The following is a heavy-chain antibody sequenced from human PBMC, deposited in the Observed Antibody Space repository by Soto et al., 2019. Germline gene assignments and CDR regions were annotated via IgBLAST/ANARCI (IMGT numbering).Heavy chain of an antibody. CDR2: IYYSGST. D-gene: IGHD4-17*01. J-gene: IGHJ4*02. CDR3: AREVHDYGDYADYFDY. V-gene: IGHV4-31*03. Sequence: SETLSLTCTVSGGSISSGGYYWSWIRQHPGKGLEWIGYIYYSGSTCYNPSLKSRVTISVDTSKNQFSLKLSSVTAADTAVYYCAREVHDYGDYADYFDYWGQGTLVTVSS. CDR1: GGSISSGGYY.